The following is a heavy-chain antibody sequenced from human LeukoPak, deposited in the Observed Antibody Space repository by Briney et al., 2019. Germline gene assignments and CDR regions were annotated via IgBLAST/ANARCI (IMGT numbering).Heavy chain of an antibody. Sequence: PSETLSLTCTVSGGSISSYYWSWIRQPPGKGLEWIGYIYYSGSTNYNPSLKSRVTISVDTSKNQFSLKLSSVTAADTAVYYCARGEWELPDCYYGMDVWGQGTTVTVSS. CDR1: GGSISSYY. V-gene: IGHV4-59*01. CDR2: IYYSGST. CDR3: ARGEWELPDCYYGMDV. D-gene: IGHD1-26*01. J-gene: IGHJ6*02.